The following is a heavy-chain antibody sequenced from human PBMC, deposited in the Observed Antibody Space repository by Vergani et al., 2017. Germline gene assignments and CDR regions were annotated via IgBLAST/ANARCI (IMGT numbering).Heavy chain of an antibody. D-gene: IGHD3-9*01. CDR1: GFSIDNGYY. J-gene: IGHJ2*01. V-gene: IGHV4-38-2*02. CDR3: ARDGARFDWLLPVPEGTTL. Sequence: QVQLQESGPGLVKPSETLSLTCAVSGFSIDNGYYWDWIRQPPGKGLEWIGSIYRTGRTHFNPSLKSRVTISVDTSKNQFSLKLSSVTAADTAVYYCARDGARFDWLLPVPEGTTLWGRGTLVTVSS. CDR2: IYRTGRT.